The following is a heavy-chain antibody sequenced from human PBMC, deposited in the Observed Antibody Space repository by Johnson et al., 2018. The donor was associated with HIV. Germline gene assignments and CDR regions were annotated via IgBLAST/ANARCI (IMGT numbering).Heavy chain of an antibody. CDR2: ISGGGGST. J-gene: IGHJ3*01. Sequence: VQLVESGGGFVQPGGCLTLSCAASGFTFSTYAMNWVRQAPGAGLEWVSGISGGGGSTYYADSVKGRFTISRDNSKNTLYLQMKSLRADDTALYYCARLTTSSRQGSTMTVVGVAAFDLWGQGTMVTVSS. CDR3: ARLTTSSRQGSTMTVVGVAAFDL. CDR1: GFTFSTYA. D-gene: IGHD1-1*01. V-gene: IGHV3-23*04.